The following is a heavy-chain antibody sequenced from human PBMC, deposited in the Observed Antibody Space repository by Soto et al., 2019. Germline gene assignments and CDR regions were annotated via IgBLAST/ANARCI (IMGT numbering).Heavy chain of an antibody. CDR1: GYTFIRYG. J-gene: IGHJ4*02. V-gene: IGHV1-3*01. D-gene: IGHD3-22*01. CDR3: ARGERYYYDTSGYFGFDY. CDR2: INAGNGNT. Sequence: GASVKVSCKASGYTFIRYGITWVCQAPGQRLEWMGWINAGNGNTKYSQKFQGRVTITRDTSASTAYMELSSLRSEDTAVYYSARGERYYYDTSGYFGFDYWGQGTLVTVSS.